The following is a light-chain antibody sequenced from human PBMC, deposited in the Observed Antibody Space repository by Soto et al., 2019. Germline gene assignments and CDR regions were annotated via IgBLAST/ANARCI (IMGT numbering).Light chain of an antibody. V-gene: IGKV1-39*01. J-gene: IGKJ4*01. CDR3: QQSYSTPPT. CDR1: QSISSY. CDR2: AAS. Sequence: IQMTQSTSSLSASVGDRVTITCRASQSISSYLNWYQQKPGKAPKLLIYAASSLQSGVPSRFSGSGSGTDFTLTISSLQPEDFATYYCQQSYSTPPTFGGGTKVDIK.